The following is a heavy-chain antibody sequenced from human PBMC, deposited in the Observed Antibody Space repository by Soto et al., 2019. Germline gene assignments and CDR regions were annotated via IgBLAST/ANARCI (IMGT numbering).Heavy chain of an antibody. V-gene: IGHV1-24*01. Sequence: ASVKVSCKVSGYTLTELSMHWVRQAPGKGLEWMGGFDPEDGETIYAQKFQGRVTMTEDTSTDTAYMELSSLRSEDTAVYYCATSPPGTVFAAFDIWGQGTMVTVSS. CDR2: FDPEDGET. D-gene: IGHD6-13*01. CDR3: ATSPPGTVFAAFDI. CDR1: GYTLTELS. J-gene: IGHJ3*02.